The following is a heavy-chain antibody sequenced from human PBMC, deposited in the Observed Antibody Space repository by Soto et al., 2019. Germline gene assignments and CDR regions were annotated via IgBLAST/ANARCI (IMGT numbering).Heavy chain of an antibody. Sequence: EVQLVESGGGLVQPGGSLRLSCAASGFTFSSFWMYWVRQAPGKGLVWVSRINSGASTTCHADSAKGRFTISGDNAKNRLYLQMTGLGVGDTAVYVCAGIPTVWGGGQLVLDYWGQGTLVTVSS. D-gene: IGHD6-13*01. CDR1: GFTFSSFW. CDR2: INSGASTT. CDR3: AGIPTVWGGGQLVLDY. J-gene: IGHJ4*02. V-gene: IGHV3-74*01.